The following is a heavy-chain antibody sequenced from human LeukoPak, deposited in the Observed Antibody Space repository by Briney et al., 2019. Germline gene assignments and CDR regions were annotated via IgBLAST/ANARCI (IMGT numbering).Heavy chain of an antibody. V-gene: IGHV1-69*13. CDR2: IIPIFGTA. CDR3: ARDEYCSSTSCPPGIGFDP. Sequence: SVKVSCKASGGTFSSYAISWVRQAPGQGLEWMGGIIPIFGTANYAQKFQGRVTITADESTSTAYMELSSLRSEDTAVYYCARDEYCSSTSCPPGIGFDPWGQGTLVTVSS. CDR1: GGTFSSYA. D-gene: IGHD2-2*01. J-gene: IGHJ5*02.